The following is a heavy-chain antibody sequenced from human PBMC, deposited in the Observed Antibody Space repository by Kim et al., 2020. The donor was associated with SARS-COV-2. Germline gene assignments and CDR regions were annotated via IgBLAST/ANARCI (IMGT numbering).Heavy chain of an antibody. CDR3: TRGAEVGAIVLGVPEVPGDY. D-gene: IGHD1-26*01. CDR2: IRSKAYGGTT. Sequence: GGSLRLSCTASGFTFGDYAMSWVRQAPGKGLEWVGFIRSKAYGGTTEYAASVKGRFTISRDDSKSIAYLQMNSLKTEDTAVYYCTRGAEVGAIVLGVPEVPGDYWGQGTLVTVSS. CDR1: GFTFGDYA. J-gene: IGHJ4*02. V-gene: IGHV3-49*04.